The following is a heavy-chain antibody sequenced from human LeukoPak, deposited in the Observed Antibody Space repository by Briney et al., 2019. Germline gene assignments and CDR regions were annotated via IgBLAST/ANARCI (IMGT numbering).Heavy chain of an antibody. CDR2: IRYDGSNK. J-gene: IGHJ3*02. CDR1: GFTFSSYG. D-gene: IGHD3-10*01. Sequence: GGSLRLSRAASGFTFSSYGMHWVRQAPGKGLEWVAFIRYDGSNKYYADSVKGRFTISRDNSKNTLYLQMNSLRAEDTAVYYCAKDKGTLLWFGELTFDIWGQGTMVTVSS. V-gene: IGHV3-30*02. CDR3: AKDKGTLLWFGELTFDI.